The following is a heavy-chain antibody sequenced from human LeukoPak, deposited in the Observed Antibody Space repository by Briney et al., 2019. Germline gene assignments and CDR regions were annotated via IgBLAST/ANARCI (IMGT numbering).Heavy chain of an antibody. Sequence: GGSLRLSCAASGFTFSSHGMHWVRQAPGKGLEWVAVIWYDGSNKYYADSVKGRFTISRDNSKNTLYLQMNSLRAEDTAVYYCARDLLPNYDILTGYYNVIRNWFDPWGREPWSPSPQ. V-gene: IGHV3-33*08. D-gene: IGHD3-9*01. J-gene: IGHJ5*02. CDR2: IWYDGSNK. CDR3: ARDLLPNYDILTGYYNVIRNWFDP. CDR1: GFTFSSHG.